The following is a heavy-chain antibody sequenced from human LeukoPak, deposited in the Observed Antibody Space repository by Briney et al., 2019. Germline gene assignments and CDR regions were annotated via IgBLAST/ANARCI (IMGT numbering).Heavy chain of an antibody. CDR3: ARDSSSSADYYYGMDV. CDR1: GGTFSSYA. Sequence: ASVKVSCKASGGTFSSYAISWVRQAPGQGLEWMGWTSAYNGNTNYAQKLQGRVTMTTDTSTSTAYMELRSLRSDDTAVYYCARDSSSSADYYYGMDVWGQGTTVTVSS. CDR2: TSAYNGNT. J-gene: IGHJ6*02. V-gene: IGHV1-18*01. D-gene: IGHD6-6*01.